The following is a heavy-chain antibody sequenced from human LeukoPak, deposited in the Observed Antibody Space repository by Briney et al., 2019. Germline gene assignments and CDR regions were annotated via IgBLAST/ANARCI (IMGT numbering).Heavy chain of an antibody. CDR3: ARARANPDIVVVPATAQYYYYGMDV. V-gene: IGHV1-46*01. J-gene: IGHJ6*02. CDR2: INPSGGST. CDR1: GYTFTSYY. Sequence: ASVKVSCKASGYTFTSYYMHWVRQAPGQGLEWMGIINPSGGSTSYAQKFQGRVTMTRDTSTSTVYMELSSLRSEDTAVYYCARARANPDIVVVPATAQYYYYGMDVWAKGPRSPSP. D-gene: IGHD2-2*01.